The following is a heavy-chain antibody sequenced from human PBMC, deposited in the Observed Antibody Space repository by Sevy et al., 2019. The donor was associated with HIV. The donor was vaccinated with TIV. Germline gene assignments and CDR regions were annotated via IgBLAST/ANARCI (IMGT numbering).Heavy chain of an antibody. CDR3: AKSYFGSGTSYGMDL. CDR2: IRQDGSEK. Sequence: GGSLRLSCAASGFTFSSYTINWVRQAPGKGLEWVANIRQDGSEKYHVDSVRGRFTISRDNAKNSLFLQLNSLRADDTAIYYCAKSYFGSGTSYGMDLWGRGTTVTVSS. CDR1: GFTFSSYT. V-gene: IGHV3-7*01. J-gene: IGHJ6*02. D-gene: IGHD3-10*01.